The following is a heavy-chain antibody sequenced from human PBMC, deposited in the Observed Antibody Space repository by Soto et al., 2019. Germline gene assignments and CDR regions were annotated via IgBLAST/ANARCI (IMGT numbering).Heavy chain of an antibody. D-gene: IGHD3-22*01. J-gene: IGHJ5*02. V-gene: IGHV4-59*01. CDR2: IYYSGST. CDR3: ARAEKYYYDSSGYYGIWFDP. Sequence: SETLSLTCTVSGGSISSYYWSWIRQPPGKGLEWIGYIYYSGSTNYNPSLKSRVTISVDTSKNQFSLKLSSVTAADTAVYYWARAEKYYYDSSGYYGIWFDPWGQGTLVTVSS. CDR1: GGSISSYY.